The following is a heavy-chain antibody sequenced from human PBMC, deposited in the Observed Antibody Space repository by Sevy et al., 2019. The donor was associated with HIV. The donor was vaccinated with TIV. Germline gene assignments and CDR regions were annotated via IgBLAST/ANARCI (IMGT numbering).Heavy chain of an antibody. V-gene: IGHV3-7*03. D-gene: IGHD7-27*01. CDR2: IKQDGSDK. CDR1: GFTFNNYC. Sequence: GGSLRLSCAASGFTFNNYCMTWVRQAPGKGLEWVANIKQDGSDKYYMESVKGRFNISRNNTKNSLYLQLNSLRAEDTAVYYCARRWDYWGQMGYWGQGTLVTVS. J-gene: IGHJ4*02. CDR3: ARRWDYWGQMGY.